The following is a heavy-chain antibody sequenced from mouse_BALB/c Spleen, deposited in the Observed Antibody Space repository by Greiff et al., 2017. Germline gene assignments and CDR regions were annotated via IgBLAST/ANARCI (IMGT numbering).Heavy chain of an antibody. V-gene: IGHV1-7*01. CDR1: GYTFTSYW. J-gene: IGHJ3*01. CDR2: INPSTGYT. D-gene: IGHD2-14*01. Sequence: QVQLQQSGAELAKPGASVKMSCKASGYTFTSYWMHWVKQRPGQGLEWIGYINPSTGYTEYNQKFKDKATLTADKSSSTAYMQLSSLTSEDSAVYYCARWGYDAGFAYWGQGTLVTVSA. CDR3: ARWGYDAGFAY.